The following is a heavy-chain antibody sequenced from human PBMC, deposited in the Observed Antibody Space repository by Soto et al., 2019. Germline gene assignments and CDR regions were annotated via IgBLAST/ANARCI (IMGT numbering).Heavy chain of an antibody. CDR2: IYGGGTT. D-gene: IGHD6-19*01. V-gene: IGHV3-53*01. J-gene: IGHJ4*02. Sequence: EVQLVESGGGLIQPGGSLRLSCAASGFTVSSKYMTWVRQAPGKGLEWGSVIYGGGTTYYAHSVKGRFTISRDNSKNTLYLQMNSLRAEDTAVYYCVQTTGWPGFDFWGQGTLGTVSS. CDR3: VQTTGWPGFDF. CDR1: GFTVSSKY.